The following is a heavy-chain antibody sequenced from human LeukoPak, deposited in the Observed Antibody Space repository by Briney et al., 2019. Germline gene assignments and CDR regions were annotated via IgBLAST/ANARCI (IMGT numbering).Heavy chain of an antibody. CDR2: IIPIFRAP. Sequence: VASVKVCCKGSGGTFSTYAFSWVRQAPGQGLEWMGGIIPIFRAPNYAQNFQGRVTLTADESTSTAYYCARGPGYLGLQSYFDYWGQGTLVTVSS. D-gene: IGHD5-18*01. CDR1: GGTFSTYA. J-gene: IGHJ4*02. CDR3: Y. V-gene: IGHV1-69*01.